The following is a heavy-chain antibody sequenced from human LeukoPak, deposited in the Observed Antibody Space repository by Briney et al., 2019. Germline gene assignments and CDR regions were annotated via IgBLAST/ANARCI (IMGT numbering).Heavy chain of an antibody. V-gene: IGHV3-66*02. CDR3: ARGPGYYGSGTYAFDI. J-gene: IGHJ3*02. Sequence: GGSLRLPCAASGFTVSSNNMSWVRQAPGKGLEWVSVIYSSGSTYYADSVKGRFTISRDTSKNTLYLQMNSLRAEDTAVYYCARGPGYYGSGTYAFDIWGQGTMVTVSS. CDR2: IYSSGST. D-gene: IGHD3-10*01. CDR1: GFTVSSNN.